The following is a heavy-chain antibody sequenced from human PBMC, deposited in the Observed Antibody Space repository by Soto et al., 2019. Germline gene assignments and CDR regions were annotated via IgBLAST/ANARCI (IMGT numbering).Heavy chain of an antibody. J-gene: IGHJ5*02. Sequence: QVQLVQSGAEVKKPGSSVKVSCKASGGTFSSYAISWVRQAPGQGLEWMGGIIPIFGTANYAQKFQGRVTITADESTSTAYMELSSLRSEDTAVYYCVRDLPRETRIAVGSGTLDPWGQGTLVTVSS. CDR3: VRDLPRETRIAVGSGTLDP. V-gene: IGHV1-69*01. CDR2: IIPIFGTA. D-gene: IGHD6-19*01. CDR1: GGTFSSYA.